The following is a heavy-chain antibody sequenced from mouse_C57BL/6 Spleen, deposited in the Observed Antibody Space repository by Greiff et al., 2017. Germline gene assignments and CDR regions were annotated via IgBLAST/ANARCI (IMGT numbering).Heavy chain of an antibody. D-gene: IGHD2-3*01. CDR3: ARGDDGYYYFDY. J-gene: IGHJ2*01. Sequence: QVQLQQSGAELVRPGASVKLSCKASGYTFTDYYINWVKQRPGQGLEWIARIYPGSGNTYYNEKFNGKATLTAEKSSSTAYMQLSSLTSEDSAVYFCARGDDGYYYFDYWVQGTTLTVSS. V-gene: IGHV1-76*01. CDR1: GYTFTDYY. CDR2: IYPGSGNT.